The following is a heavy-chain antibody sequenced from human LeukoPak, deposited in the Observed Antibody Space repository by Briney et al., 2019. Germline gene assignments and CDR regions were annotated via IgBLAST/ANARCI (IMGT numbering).Heavy chain of an antibody. V-gene: IGHV5-51*01. J-gene: IGHJ4*02. Sequence: GESLKISCKGSGYSFTSYWIGWVRPLPGKGLEWMGIIYPGDSDTRYSPSFQGQVTISADKSISTAYLQWSSLKASDTAMYYCARRPSGYSYGVDYWGQGTLVTVSS. CDR2: IYPGDSDT. CDR3: ARRPSGYSYGVDY. CDR1: GYSFTSYW. D-gene: IGHD5-18*01.